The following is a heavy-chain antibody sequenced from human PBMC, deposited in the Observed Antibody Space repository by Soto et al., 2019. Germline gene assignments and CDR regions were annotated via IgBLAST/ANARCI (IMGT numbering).Heavy chain of an antibody. Sequence: TSETLSLTYAVSGGSISSSNWWSWVRQPPGKGLEWIGEIYHSGSTNYNPSLKSRVTISVDKSKNQFSLKLSSVTAADTAVYYCAALVSYWYFDLWGRGTLVTVSS. J-gene: IGHJ2*01. V-gene: IGHV4-4*02. D-gene: IGHD6-13*01. CDR1: GGSISSSNW. CDR2: IYHSGST. CDR3: AALVSYWYFDL.